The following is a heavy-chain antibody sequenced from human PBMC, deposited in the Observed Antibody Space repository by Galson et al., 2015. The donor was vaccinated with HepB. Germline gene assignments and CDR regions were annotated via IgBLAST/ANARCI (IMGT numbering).Heavy chain of an antibody. Sequence: SLRLSCAGSGFTFSYFYMNWIRQAPGKGLEWVSYVHSSSLYSNYGDSVKGRFTISRDNSRNTLYLQMDSLRSEDTAVYYCARFLRSAFTFDFWGHGTLVTVSS. V-gene: IGHV3-11*06. CDR3: ARFLRSAFTFDF. D-gene: IGHD3-3*01. J-gene: IGHJ4*01. CDR2: VHSSSLYS. CDR1: GFTFSYFY.